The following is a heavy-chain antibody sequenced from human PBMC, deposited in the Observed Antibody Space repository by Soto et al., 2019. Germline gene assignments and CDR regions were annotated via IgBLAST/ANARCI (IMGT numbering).Heavy chain of an antibody. V-gene: IGHV1-2*04. CDR2: INPNSGGT. CDR1: GYTFTGYY. CDR3: AREKYDFWSGPRPLRGMDV. Sequence: ASVKVSCKASGYTFTGYYMHWVRQAPGQGLEWMGWINPNSGGTNYAQKFQGWVTMTRDTSISTAYMELSRLRSDDTAVYYCAREKYDFWSGPRPLRGMDVWGQGTTVTVSS. J-gene: IGHJ6*02. D-gene: IGHD3-3*01.